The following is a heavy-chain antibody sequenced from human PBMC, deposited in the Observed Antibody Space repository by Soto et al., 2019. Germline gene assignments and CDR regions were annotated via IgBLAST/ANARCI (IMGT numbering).Heavy chain of an antibody. V-gene: IGHV4-39*01. CDR3: ARRRGGVDYFDY. Sequence: QLQLQESGPGLVKPSETLSLTCTVSGDSISSSSYYWDWIRQPPGKGLEWIGSIFYSGTTYYNPYLKTRVTISVDTSKTQFSLKLTSVTAADTAVYYCARRRGGVDYFDYWGQGTLVTVSS. D-gene: IGHD3-16*01. CDR1: GDSISSSSYY. CDR2: IFYSGTT. J-gene: IGHJ4*02.